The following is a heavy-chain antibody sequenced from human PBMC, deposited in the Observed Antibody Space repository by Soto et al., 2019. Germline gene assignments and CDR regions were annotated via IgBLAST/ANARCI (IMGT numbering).Heavy chain of an antibody. V-gene: IGHV3-21*04. CDR1: GFTFSSYS. Sequence: AGGSLRLSCAASGFTFSSYSMNWVRQAPGKGLEWVSSISSSSSYIYYADSVKGRFTISRDNAKNSLYLQMNSLRSEDTAVYYCAKVPAAIKRGRRPPSWFDPWGQGTLVTVSS. D-gene: IGHD2-2*01. CDR2: ISSSSSYI. J-gene: IGHJ5*02. CDR3: AKVPAAIKRGRRPPSWFDP.